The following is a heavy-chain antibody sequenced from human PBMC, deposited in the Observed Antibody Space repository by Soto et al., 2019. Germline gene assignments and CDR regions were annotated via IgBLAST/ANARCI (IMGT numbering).Heavy chain of an antibody. CDR2: ISTYNDGN. V-gene: IGHV1-18*04. CDR3: ARDKGSYPDCFDP. D-gene: IGHD3-10*01. J-gene: IGHJ5*02. Sequence: QVQLVQSGPEVKNPGASVKVSCKASGYTFTSYGISWVRQAPGQGLEWMGWISTYNDGNHYAQKFQGRVTMTTDRLTSTAYMEVTSLKSDDTAVYYCARDKGSYPDCFDPWGQGTLVTVSS. CDR1: GYTFTSYG.